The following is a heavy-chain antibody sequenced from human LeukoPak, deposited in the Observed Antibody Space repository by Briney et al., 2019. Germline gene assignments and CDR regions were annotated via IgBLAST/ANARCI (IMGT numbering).Heavy chain of an antibody. CDR2: IYYSGST. J-gene: IGHJ3*02. D-gene: IGHD3-9*01. CDR3: ARGGGILTGRDAFDI. Sequence: PSETLSLTCTVPGGSISSYYWSWIRQPPGKGLEWIGYIYYSGSTNYNPSLKSRVTISVDTSKNQFSLKLSSVTAADTAVYYCARGGGILTGRDAFDIWGQGTMVTVSS. CDR1: GGSISSYY. V-gene: IGHV4-59*08.